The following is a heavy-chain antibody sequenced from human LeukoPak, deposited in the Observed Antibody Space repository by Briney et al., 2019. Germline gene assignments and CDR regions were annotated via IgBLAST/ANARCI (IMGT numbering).Heavy chain of an antibody. J-gene: IGHJ6*02. CDR1: GVSVSTNY. D-gene: IGHD2/OR15-2a*01. Sequence: RGSLRLSCAASGVSVSTNYISWVRQAPGRGLEWVSIIYSGGGNYHPDSVKGRFTISRDNSKNTLYLQMNSLRAEDTAVYFCASGPPGNTYYYYYYGMDVWGQGTTVTVSS. CDR3: ASGPPGNTYYYYYYGMDV. V-gene: IGHV3-53*01. CDR2: IYSGGGN.